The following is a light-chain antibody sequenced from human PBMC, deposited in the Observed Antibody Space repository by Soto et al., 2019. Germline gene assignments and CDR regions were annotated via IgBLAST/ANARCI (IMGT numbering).Light chain of an antibody. CDR2: GAS. Sequence: ETVLTQSPDTLSLSPGDSATLSCRASQSISSTYLAWYQQKPGQAPRLLIYGASTRATGIPDRFSGSGSGTDSPLTLSSLEPEDFAVFYCQQYDDSITFGQGTRLEIE. V-gene: IGKV3-20*01. CDR3: QQYDDSIT. CDR1: QSISSTY. J-gene: IGKJ5*01.